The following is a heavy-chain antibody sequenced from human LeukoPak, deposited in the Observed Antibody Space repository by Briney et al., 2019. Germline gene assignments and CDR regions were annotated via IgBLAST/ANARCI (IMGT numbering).Heavy chain of an antibody. Sequence: LSGGSLRLSCATSGFTFSSYWMSWVRQAPGKGLEWVANIKQDGSEKYYVDSVKGRFTISRDNAKNSLYLQMDSLRAEDTAVYYCARDESYDFWSGYSNYWGQGTLVTVSS. CDR1: GFTFSSYW. J-gene: IGHJ4*02. V-gene: IGHV3-7*01. CDR3: ARDESYDFWSGYSNY. D-gene: IGHD3-3*01. CDR2: IKQDGSEK.